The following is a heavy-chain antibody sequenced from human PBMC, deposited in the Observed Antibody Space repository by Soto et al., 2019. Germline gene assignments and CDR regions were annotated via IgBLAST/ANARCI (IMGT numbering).Heavy chain of an antibody. CDR2: IDPSDSYT. Sequence: GESLKISCKGSGYSFTIYWISWVRQMPGKGLEWMGRIDPSDSYTNYSPSFQGHVTISADKSISTAYLQWSSLKASDTAMYYCAYXRIPGIVPDYYYYGMDVWGPGTAVTVSS. J-gene: IGHJ6*02. CDR3: AYXRIPGIVPDYYYYGMDV. CDR1: GYSFTIYW. V-gene: IGHV5-10-1*01. D-gene: IGHD1-26*01.